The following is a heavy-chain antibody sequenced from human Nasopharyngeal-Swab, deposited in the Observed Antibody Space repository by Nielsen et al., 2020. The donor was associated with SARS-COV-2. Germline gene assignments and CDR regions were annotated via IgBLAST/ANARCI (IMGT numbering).Heavy chain of an antibody. CDR2: IYPGDSDT. CDR3: ARQSCSGGSCYFNDAFDI. J-gene: IGHJ3*02. V-gene: IGHV5-51*01. D-gene: IGHD2-15*01. Sequence: VRQMPGKGLEWMGIIYPGDSDTRYSPSFQGQVTISADKSISTAYLQWSSLKASDTARYYCARQSCSGGSCYFNDAFDIWGQGTMVTVSS.